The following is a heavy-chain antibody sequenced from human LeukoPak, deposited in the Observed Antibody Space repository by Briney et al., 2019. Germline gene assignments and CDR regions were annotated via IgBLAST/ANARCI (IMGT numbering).Heavy chain of an antibody. D-gene: IGHD2-2*01. V-gene: IGHV1-18*01. CDR3: ARARYCRSTNCYGPKDDAFDI. CDR2: ISANKGNT. Sequence: GASVKVSCKASGYTFTSYGITWVRQAPGQGLEWMGWISANKGNTNYAQKFPGRVTMTTDTSTRTAYMELRSLRFDDTAEYYCARARYCRSTNCYGPKDDAFDIWGQGTMVTVSS. J-gene: IGHJ3*02. CDR1: GYTFTSYG.